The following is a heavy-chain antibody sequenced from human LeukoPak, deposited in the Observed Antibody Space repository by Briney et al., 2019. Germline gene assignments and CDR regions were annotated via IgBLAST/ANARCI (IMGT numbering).Heavy chain of an antibody. Sequence: GGSLRLSCAVSGLTFSSSWMDWVRQAPGKGLEWVASINPDGNKKYSADSVKGRFTISGDNAENSLYLQMNSLRVEDTAFYYCARDLAYSRLDYWGQGMLVTVSS. J-gene: IGHJ4*02. CDR1: GLTFSSSW. D-gene: IGHD5-18*01. CDR3: ARDLAYSRLDY. CDR2: INPDGNKK. V-gene: IGHV3-7*01.